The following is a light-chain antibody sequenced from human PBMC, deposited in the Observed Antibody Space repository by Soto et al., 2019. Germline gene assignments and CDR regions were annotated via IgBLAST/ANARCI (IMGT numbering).Light chain of an antibody. CDR3: QQYGSSPPHT. J-gene: IGKJ2*01. CDR1: QSVSSSY. Sequence: EIVLTQSPGTLSLSPGERATLSCRASQSVSSSYLAWYQQKPGQAPRLLIYGASNRATGIPDRFSGGGSGADVILTISRLEPEDVAVYYCQQYGSSPPHTFGQGTKLEIK. CDR2: GAS. V-gene: IGKV3-20*01.